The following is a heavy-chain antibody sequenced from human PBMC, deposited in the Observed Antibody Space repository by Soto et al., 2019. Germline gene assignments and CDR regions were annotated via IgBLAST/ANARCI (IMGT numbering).Heavy chain of an antibody. CDR2: IYYSGST. CDR1: GGSISSSSYY. V-gene: IGHV4-39*01. D-gene: IGHD2-2*01. J-gene: IGHJ4*02. Sequence: QLQLQESGPGLVKPSETLSLTCTVSGGSISSSSYYWGWIRQPPGKALEWIGSIYYSGSTYYNPSLKSRVTLSVDTSKNQFSLKLSSVTAADTAVYYCAISVVPAAIVLDYWGQGTLVTVSS. CDR3: AISVVPAAIVLDY.